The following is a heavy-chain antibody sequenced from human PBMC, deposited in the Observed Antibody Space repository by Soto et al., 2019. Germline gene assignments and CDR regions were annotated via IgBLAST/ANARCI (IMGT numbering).Heavy chain of an antibody. CDR3: AXXXXXXXXXXXXXXXMXV. V-gene: IGHV1-69*12. Sequence: QVQLVQSGAEVMQPGSSVRVSCKASGGTFSSYAISWVRQAPGQGLEWMGGIIPIFGTADYAQKFQGRVTITADESTTTAYRELSSLRSEDTAVYFCAXXXXXXXXXXXXXXXMXVWGQGTTVTVSS. J-gene: IGHJ6*02. CDR2: IIPIFGTA. CDR1: GGTFSSYA.